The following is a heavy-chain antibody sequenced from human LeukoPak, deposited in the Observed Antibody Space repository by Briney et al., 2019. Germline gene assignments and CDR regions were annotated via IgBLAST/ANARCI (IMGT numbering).Heavy chain of an antibody. CDR3: ARGLYLVAGTGDAFDI. D-gene: IGHD6-19*01. J-gene: IGHJ3*02. V-gene: IGHV4-30-4*02. CDR1: GGSISSGDYY. Sequence: SETLSLTCTVSGGSISSGDYYRSWIRQPPGKGLEWIGYIYYSGSTYYNPSLKSRVTISVDTSKNQFSLKLSSVTAADTAVYYCARGLYLVAGTGDAFDIWGQGTMVTVSS. CDR2: IYYSGST.